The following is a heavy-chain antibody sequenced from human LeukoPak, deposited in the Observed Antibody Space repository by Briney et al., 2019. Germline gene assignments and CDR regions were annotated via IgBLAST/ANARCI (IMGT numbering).Heavy chain of an antibody. V-gene: IGHV3-23*01. CDR3: AKVNWEDYVWANC. CDR2: ISGSHT. J-gene: IGHJ4*02. Sequence: GGSLRLSCAASGFTFNAQDINWVRQGPGKGLEWVAGISGSHTFYADSVKGRFTFSRDNSKNTMYLQMNSLRVEDTAVYYCAKVNWEDYVWANCWGQGTLVTVSS. CDR1: GFTFNAQD. D-gene: IGHD3-16*01.